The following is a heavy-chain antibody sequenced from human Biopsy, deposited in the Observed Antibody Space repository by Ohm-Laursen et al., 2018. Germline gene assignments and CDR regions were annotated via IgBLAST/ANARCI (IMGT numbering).Heavy chain of an antibody. Sequence: VKISCKASGYTFTTYYIHWARQAPGQGLEWMGGIIGIFRTAHYAQKFQGRVTITADEFMSTAYMELSSLRSEDTAVYYCARGGGYNWNNGWFDPWGQGTLVTVSS. V-gene: IGHV1-69*13. CDR2: IIGIFRTA. CDR3: ARGGGYNWNNGWFDP. CDR1: GYTFTTYY. D-gene: IGHD1/OR15-1a*01. J-gene: IGHJ5*02.